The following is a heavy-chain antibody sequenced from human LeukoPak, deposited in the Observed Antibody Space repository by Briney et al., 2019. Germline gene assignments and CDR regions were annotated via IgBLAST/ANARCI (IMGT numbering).Heavy chain of an antibody. CDR1: GYTFTSYG. J-gene: IGHJ4*02. CDR2: ISAYNGNT. D-gene: IGHD6-19*01. CDR3: ARMISIPVAGHRPLFDY. V-gene: IGHV1-18*01. Sequence: ASVKVSSKASGYTFTSYGINWVRQAPGQGLEWMAWISAYNGNTNYAQKLQDRVTMTTDTSTSTAYMELRSLRSDDTAIYYCARMISIPVAGHRPLFDYWGQGTLVTVSS.